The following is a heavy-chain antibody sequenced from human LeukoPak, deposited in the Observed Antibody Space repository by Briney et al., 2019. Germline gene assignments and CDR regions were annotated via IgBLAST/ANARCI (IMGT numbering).Heavy chain of an antibody. Sequence: SETLSLTCTVSGGSISSSTYYWGWIRQPPGKGLEWIGSMSYSGSTYYSSSLKSRVTISVDTSNNQVSLKLSSVTAADTAVYYCAREGSSKFGFGSWGQGTLVTISS. CDR1: GGSISSSTYY. CDR2: MSYSGST. J-gene: IGHJ5*01. D-gene: IGHD6-13*01. V-gene: IGHV4-39*02. CDR3: AREGSSKFGFGS.